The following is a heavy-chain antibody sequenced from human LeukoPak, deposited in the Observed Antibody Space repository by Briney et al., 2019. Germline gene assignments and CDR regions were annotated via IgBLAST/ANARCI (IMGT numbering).Heavy chain of an antibody. D-gene: IGHD2-8*02. J-gene: IGHJ6*04. Sequence: SETLFLTCAVYGGSFTDYNWSWIRQPPGKGLEWIGEINHSGSTTYNPSLKSRVTISGDASKNQFTLNLSSVTAADTAVFYCATLQDYWLDVWGNGTTVTVSS. CDR3: ATLQDYWLDV. V-gene: IGHV4-34*01. CDR1: GGSFTDYN. CDR2: INHSGST.